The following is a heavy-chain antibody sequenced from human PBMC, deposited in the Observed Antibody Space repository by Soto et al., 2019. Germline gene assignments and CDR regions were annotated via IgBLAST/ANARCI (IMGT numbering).Heavy chain of an antibody. Sequence: GASVKVSCKASGYTFTGYYMHWVRQAPGQGLEWMGWINPNSGGTNYAQKCQGRVSITRDTSISTAYMELSRLRSDDTAVYYCARGNRYYDFWSGYWTYYYYGMDVWGQGTTVTVSS. CDR3: ARGNRYYDFWSGYWTYYYYGMDV. V-gene: IGHV1-2*02. CDR2: INPNSGGT. D-gene: IGHD3-3*01. J-gene: IGHJ6*02. CDR1: GYTFTGYY.